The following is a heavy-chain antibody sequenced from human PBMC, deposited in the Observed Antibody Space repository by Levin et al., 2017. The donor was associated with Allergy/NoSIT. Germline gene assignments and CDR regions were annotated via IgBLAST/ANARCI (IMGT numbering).Heavy chain of an antibody. V-gene: IGHV4-59*01. J-gene: IGHJ4*02. CDR3: TRDDRDGYDF. D-gene: IGHD5-24*01. CDR2: IYHGGST. Sequence: MTSETLSLTCSVSGGSITNYYWSWIRQSPGKGLEWIGYIYHGGSTNYNPSLKSRLTISLDTSKNQFSLRLTSVTPADTAVYYCTRDDRDGYDFWGQGILVTVAS. CDR1: GGSITNYY.